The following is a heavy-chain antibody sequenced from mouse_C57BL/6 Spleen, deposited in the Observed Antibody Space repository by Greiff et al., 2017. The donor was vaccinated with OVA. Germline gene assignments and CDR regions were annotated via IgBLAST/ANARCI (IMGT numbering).Heavy chain of an antibody. V-gene: IGHV1-80*01. Sequence: AQLQQSGAELVKPGASVKISCKASGYAFSSYWMNWVKQRPGKGLEWIGQIYPGDGDTNYNGKFKGKATLTADKSSSTAYMQLSSLTSEDSAVYFCARSHYGSSYWYFDVWGTGTTVTVSS. D-gene: IGHD1-1*01. CDR2: IYPGDGDT. J-gene: IGHJ1*03. CDR3: ARSHYGSSYWYFDV. CDR1: GYAFSSYW.